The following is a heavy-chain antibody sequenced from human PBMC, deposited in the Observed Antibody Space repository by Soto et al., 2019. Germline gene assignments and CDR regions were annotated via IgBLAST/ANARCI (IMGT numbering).Heavy chain of an antibody. CDR1: GFSLSTSGVG. D-gene: IGHD2-2*01. J-gene: IGHJ5*02. V-gene: IGHV2-5*02. CDR2: IYWDDDK. Sequence: QITLKESGPTLVKPTQTLTLTCTFSGFSLSTSGVGVGWIRQPPGKALEWLALIYWDDDKRYSPSLKSRLTITTDTSKNQVVLTMTNMDPVDTATYYCAHSDCISSSCCPGGVWFDPWGQGTLVTVSS. CDR3: AHSDCISSSCCPGGVWFDP.